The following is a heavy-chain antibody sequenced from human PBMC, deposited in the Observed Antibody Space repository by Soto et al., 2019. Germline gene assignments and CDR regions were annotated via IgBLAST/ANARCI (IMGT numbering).Heavy chain of an antibody. CDR2: ISSSSSYI. V-gene: IGHV3-21*01. Sequence: EVQLVESGGGLVKPGGSLRLSCAASGFTFSSYSMNWVRQAPGKGLEWVSSISSSSSYIYYADSVTGRFNISRDNAKNSLYLQMNSLSAEDTAVYYCARVPVVAATWYYGMDVWGQGTTVTVSS. J-gene: IGHJ6*02. CDR1: GFTFSSYS. CDR3: ARVPVVAATWYYGMDV. D-gene: IGHD2-15*01.